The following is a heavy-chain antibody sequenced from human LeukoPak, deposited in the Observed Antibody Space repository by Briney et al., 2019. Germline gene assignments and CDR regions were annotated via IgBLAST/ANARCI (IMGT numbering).Heavy chain of an antibody. CDR2: ISGSGGST. Sequence: PGGSLRLSCAASGFTFSSYGMSWVRQAPGKGLEWVSAISGSGGSTYYADSVKGRFTVSRDNAKNSLYLQMNSLRAEDTAIYYCTRILWVGEGIDTFDIWGQGTMVTVSS. CDR3: TRILWVGEGIDTFDI. D-gene: IGHD3-10*01. CDR1: GFTFSSYG. J-gene: IGHJ3*02. V-gene: IGHV3-23*01.